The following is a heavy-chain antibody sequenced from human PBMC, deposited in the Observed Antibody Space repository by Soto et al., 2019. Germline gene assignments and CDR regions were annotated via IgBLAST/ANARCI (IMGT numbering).Heavy chain of an antibody. J-gene: IGHJ3*02. V-gene: IGHV1-18*04. CDR2: ISAYNGNT. D-gene: IGHD3-22*01. CDR3: ARAHYYDSSGLRRNKMNDAFDI. CDR1: GYTFTSYG. Sequence: SVKVSCKASGYTFTSYGISWVRQAPVQGLEWMGWISAYNGNTNYAQKLQGRVTMTTDTSTSTAYMELRSLRSDDTAVYYCARAHYYDSSGLRRNKMNDAFDIWGQGTMVTVSS.